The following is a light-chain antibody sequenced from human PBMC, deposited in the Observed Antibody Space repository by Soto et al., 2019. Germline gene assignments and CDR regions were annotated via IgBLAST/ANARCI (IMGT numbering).Light chain of an antibody. CDR1: QSVSSY. J-gene: IGKJ4*01. CDR3: QQRSNWPPLT. V-gene: IGKV3-11*01. Sequence: EIVLTQSAATLSLSPGERATLSYRASQSVSSYLAWYQQKPGQAPSLLIYDASNRATGIPARFSGSGSGTDFTLTISRLEPEDFAVYYCQQRSNWPPLTFGGGTKVEIK. CDR2: DAS.